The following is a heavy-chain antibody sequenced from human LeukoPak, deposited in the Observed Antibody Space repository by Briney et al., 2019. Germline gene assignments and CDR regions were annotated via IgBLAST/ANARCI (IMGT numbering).Heavy chain of an antibody. CDR2: ISSDGSST. CDR3: ARRNY. Sequence: PGKGLVWVSRISSDGSSTNYADSVKGRFTISRDNAKNTLYLQMNSLRAEDTAVYYCARRNYWGQGTLVTVSS. V-gene: IGHV3-74*01. J-gene: IGHJ4*02.